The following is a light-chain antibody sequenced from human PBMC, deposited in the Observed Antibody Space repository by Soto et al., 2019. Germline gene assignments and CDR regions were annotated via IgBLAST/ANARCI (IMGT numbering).Light chain of an antibody. Sequence: EILMTQSPAILSVSPGERPTLSCRAGQGVTTNFAWYQQKSGQXPRXXIYDVSIRATGVPARFSGTGSETDFTLTISGLQSEDSAIYFCQQYNNWPFSFGQGTRLEIK. CDR2: DVS. J-gene: IGKJ5*01. CDR3: QQYNNWPFS. V-gene: IGKV3-15*01. CDR1: QGVTTN.